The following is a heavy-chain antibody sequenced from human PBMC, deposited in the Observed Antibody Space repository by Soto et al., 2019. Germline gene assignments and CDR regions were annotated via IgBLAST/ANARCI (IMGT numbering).Heavy chain of an antibody. D-gene: IGHD3-22*01. CDR1: GFTFSSFG. CDR3: AKILYDSYTSPLDY. J-gene: IGHJ4*02. Sequence: QVQLVESGGGVVQPGTSQTLSCAPSGFTFSSFGMHWVRQAPGKGPEWVAIIAYDGRKAYYADSVKGRFTISRDNSRNTLYLQMNSLRAEDTAVYHCAKILYDSYTSPLDYWGQGTLVTVSS. CDR2: IAYDGRKA. V-gene: IGHV3-30*18.